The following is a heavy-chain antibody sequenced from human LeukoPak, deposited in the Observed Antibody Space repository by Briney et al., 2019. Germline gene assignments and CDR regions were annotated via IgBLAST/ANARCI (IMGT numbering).Heavy chain of an antibody. CDR1: GGSISTSSFY. J-gene: IGHJ4*02. Sequence: PSETLSLTCTVSGGSISTSSFYWGWIRQPPGKGLEWIGSMYYSGSTYYNPSLKSRVTISVDTSKNQFSLRLSSVTAADTAVYYCARVGDYEIDYWGQGTLVTVSS. CDR2: MYYSGST. CDR3: ARVGDYEIDY. V-gene: IGHV4-39*07. D-gene: IGHD4-17*01.